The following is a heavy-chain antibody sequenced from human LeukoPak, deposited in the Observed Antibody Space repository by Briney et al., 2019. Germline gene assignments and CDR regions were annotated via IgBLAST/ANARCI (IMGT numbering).Heavy chain of an antibody. J-gene: IGHJ6*03. Sequence: GASVKVSCKASGYTFTSYDINWVRQATGQGLEWMGWMNPNSGNTGYAQKFQGRVTITADKSTSTAYMELSSLRSEDTAVYYCAATPKVSGRPRGGYYYYMDVWGKGTTVTVSS. CDR2: MNPNSGNT. D-gene: IGHD5/OR15-5a*01. CDR3: AATPKVSGRPRGGYYYYMDV. V-gene: IGHV1-8*01. CDR1: GYTFTSYD.